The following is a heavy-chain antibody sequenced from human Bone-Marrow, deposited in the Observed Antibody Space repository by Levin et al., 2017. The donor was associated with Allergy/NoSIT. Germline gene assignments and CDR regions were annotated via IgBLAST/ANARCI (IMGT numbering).Heavy chain of an antibody. J-gene: IGHJ4*02. D-gene: IGHD6-13*01. Sequence: GGSLRLSCAASGFTFSSYAMSWVRQAPGKGLEWVSAISGSGGSTYYADSVKGRFTISRDNSKNTLYLQMNSLRAEDTAVYYCAAASSSWYKVAQAPVYWGQGTLVTVSS. CDR1: GFTFSSYA. V-gene: IGHV3-23*01. CDR2: ISGSGGST. CDR3: AAASSSWYKVAQAPVY.